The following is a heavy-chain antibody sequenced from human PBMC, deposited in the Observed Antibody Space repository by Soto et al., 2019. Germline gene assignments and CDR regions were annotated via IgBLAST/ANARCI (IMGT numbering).Heavy chain of an antibody. J-gene: IGHJ4*02. CDR1: GFTFSSYA. CDR2: ISGSGGST. Sequence: GGSLRLSCAASGFTFSSYAMSWVRQAPGKGLEWVSAISGSGGSTYYADSVKGRFTISRDNSKNTLYLQMNSLNIEDSAVYYCSGAESPDTAYFSLYWGQGTPVTVSS. CDR3: SGAESPDTAYFSLY. D-gene: IGHD1-26*01. V-gene: IGHV3-23*01.